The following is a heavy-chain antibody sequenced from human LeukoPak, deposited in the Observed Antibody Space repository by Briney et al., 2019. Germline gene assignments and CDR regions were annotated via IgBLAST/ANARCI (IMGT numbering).Heavy chain of an antibody. CDR3: ARESKYYYDSSGYYDGVLYFDY. Sequence: PGGSLRLSCAASGFTVSSNYMSWVRQAPGKGLEWVSVIYSGGSTYYADSVKGRFTISRDNSKNTLYLQMNSLRAEDTAVYYCARESKYYYDSSGYYDGVLYFDYWGQGTLVTVSS. J-gene: IGHJ4*02. V-gene: IGHV3-53*01. CDR2: IYSGGST. CDR1: GFTVSSNY. D-gene: IGHD3-22*01.